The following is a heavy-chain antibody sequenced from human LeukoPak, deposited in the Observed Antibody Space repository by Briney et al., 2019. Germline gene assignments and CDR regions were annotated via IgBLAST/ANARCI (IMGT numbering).Heavy chain of an antibody. V-gene: IGHV3-30*04. CDR3: ARDRYTVYSGYDR. Sequence: GGSLRLSCVASGFSFGSYAMHWVRQAPGKGLEWVAVISYDGSNKYYADSVKGRFTISRDDSKNTLYLQMNSLRAEDTAVYYCARDRYTVYSGYDRWGQGTLVTVSS. CDR1: GFSFGSYA. CDR2: ISYDGSNK. J-gene: IGHJ4*02. D-gene: IGHD5-12*01.